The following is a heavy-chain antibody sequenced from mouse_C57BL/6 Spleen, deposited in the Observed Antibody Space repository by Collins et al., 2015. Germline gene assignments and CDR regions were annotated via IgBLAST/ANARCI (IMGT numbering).Heavy chain of an antibody. V-gene: IGHV1-5*01. CDR1: GYTFTSYW. Sequence: EVQLQQSGTVLARPGASVKMSCKASGYTFTSYWMHWVKQRPGQGLEWIGAIYPGNSDTSYNQKFKGKAKLTAVTSTSTAYMELSSLTNEDPAVYYCTRGYGNHWYFDVWGAGTTVTVSS. CDR2: IYPGNSDT. J-gene: IGHJ1*01. D-gene: IGHD2-1*01. CDR3: TRGYGNHWYFDV.